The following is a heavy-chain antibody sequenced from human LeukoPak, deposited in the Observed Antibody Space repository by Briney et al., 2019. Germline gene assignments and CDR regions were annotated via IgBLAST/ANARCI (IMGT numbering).Heavy chain of an antibody. D-gene: IGHD4-17*01. CDR2: ISGSNDNT. CDR1: GFTFSNYS. CDR3: AKGRGTTVTSAANY. V-gene: IGHV3-23*01. Sequence: GGSLSLSCAASGFTFSNYSMSWVSQAAGEWLEWVSSISGSNDNTYYADSVKDRFTISRDNSKNTLSLQMNSLRAEDTAVYYCAKGRGTTVTSAANYWGQGTLVTVSS. J-gene: IGHJ4*02.